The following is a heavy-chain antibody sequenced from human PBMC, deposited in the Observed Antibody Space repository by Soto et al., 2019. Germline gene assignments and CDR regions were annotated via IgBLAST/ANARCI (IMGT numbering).Heavy chain of an antibody. Sequence: PSETLSLTCTVSGGSISSSSYYWGWIRQPPGKGLEWIGSIYYSGSTYYNPSLKSRVTISVDTSKNQFSLKLSSVTAADTAVYYCARHLYYYDSSGYYPWGQGTLVTVSS. D-gene: IGHD3-22*01. CDR3: ARHLYYYDSSGYYP. CDR1: GGSISSSSYY. V-gene: IGHV4-39*01. CDR2: IYYSGST. J-gene: IGHJ5*02.